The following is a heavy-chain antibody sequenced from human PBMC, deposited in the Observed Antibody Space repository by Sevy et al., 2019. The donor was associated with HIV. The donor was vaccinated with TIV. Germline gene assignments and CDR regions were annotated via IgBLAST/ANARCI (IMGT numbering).Heavy chain of an antibody. J-gene: IGHJ3*02. D-gene: IGHD3-22*01. CDR2: INSDGSNT. Sequence: GGSLRLSCAASGFIFNTFYMHWVRQAPGKGLEWVSRINSDGSNTNYADSVKGRFTISRDNAKNTLYLQMNSMTAEDTAVYYCAQIGKYYYDSSGFFAQAGAALDIWGQGTMVTVSS. CDR1: GFIFNTFY. V-gene: IGHV3-74*01. CDR3: AQIGKYYYDSSGFFAQAGAALDI.